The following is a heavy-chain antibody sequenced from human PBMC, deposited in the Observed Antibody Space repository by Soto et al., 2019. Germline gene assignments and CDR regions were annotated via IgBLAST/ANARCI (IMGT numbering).Heavy chain of an antibody. D-gene: IGHD3-3*01. Sequence: QVQLVESGGGVVQPGRSLRLSCAASGFTFSSYAMHWVRQAPGKGLEWVAVISYDGSNKYYADSVKGGFTISRDNSKNTLYLQMNSLRAEDTAVYYCARDQSGYFLEWLFFYWGQGTLVTVSS. J-gene: IGHJ4*02. CDR1: GFTFSSYA. V-gene: IGHV3-30-3*01. CDR2: ISYDGSNK. CDR3: ARDQSGYFLEWLFFY.